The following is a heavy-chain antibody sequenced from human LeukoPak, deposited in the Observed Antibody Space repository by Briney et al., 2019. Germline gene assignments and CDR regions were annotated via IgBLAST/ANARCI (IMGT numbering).Heavy chain of an antibody. Sequence: SGTLSLTCAVSGGSTSSSNWWSWVRQPPGKGLEWIGEIYHSGSTNYNPSLKSRVTISVDTSKNQFSLKLSSVTAADTAVYYCARVNPGYRPDAFDIWGQGTMVTVSS. CDR3: ARVNPGYRPDAFDI. V-gene: IGHV4-4*02. D-gene: IGHD6-13*01. CDR2: IYHSGST. CDR1: GGSTSSSNW. J-gene: IGHJ3*02.